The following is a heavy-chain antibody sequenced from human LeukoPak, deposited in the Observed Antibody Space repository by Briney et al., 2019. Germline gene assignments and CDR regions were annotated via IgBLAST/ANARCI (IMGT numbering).Heavy chain of an antibody. V-gene: IGHV1-2*02. CDR2: INPNSGFT. D-gene: IGHD2-15*01. Sequence: ASVKVSCKASGYTFTGYYMHWVRQAPGQGLEWMGWINPNSGFTNFALNFQGRVTMTSDTSISTAYMELSRLRSDDTAVYYCARAISGGSPITASDYWGQGTLVTVSS. CDR1: GYTFTGYY. J-gene: IGHJ4*02. CDR3: ARAISGGSPITASDY.